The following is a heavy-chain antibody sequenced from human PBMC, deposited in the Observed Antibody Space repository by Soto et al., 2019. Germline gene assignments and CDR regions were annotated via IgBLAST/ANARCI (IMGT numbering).Heavy chain of an antibody. CDR3: AREKSWAPGWFDP. V-gene: IGHV4-59*01. CDR2: IYYNGIT. CDR1: GGSIITYY. Sequence: SETLSLTCTVSGGSIITYYWSWIRQTPGKGLEWIGNIYYNGITKYNPSLESRVTISVDTSKNQFSLELSSVTAADTAVYYCAREKSWAPGWFDPWGQGTLVTVSS. J-gene: IGHJ5*02. D-gene: IGHD3-16*01.